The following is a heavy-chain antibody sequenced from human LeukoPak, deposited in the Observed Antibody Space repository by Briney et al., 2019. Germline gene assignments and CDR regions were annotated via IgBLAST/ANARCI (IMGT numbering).Heavy chain of an antibody. CDR3: AKDELSFRIAYYFDY. D-gene: IGHD3-16*02. Sequence: GGSLRLSCAASGFTFSSYGMHWVRQAPGKGLEWVAFIRYDGSNKYYADSVKGRFTISRDNSKSTLYLQMNSLRAEDTAVYYCAKDELSFRIAYYFDYWGQGTLATVSS. J-gene: IGHJ4*02. V-gene: IGHV3-30*02. CDR2: IRYDGSNK. CDR1: GFTFSSYG.